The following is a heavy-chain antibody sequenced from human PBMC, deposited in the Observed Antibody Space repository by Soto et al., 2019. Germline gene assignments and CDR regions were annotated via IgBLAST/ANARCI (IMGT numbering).Heavy chain of an antibody. CDR2: INPSGGST. CDR3: ARGGVAVAGTGGSDAFDI. Sequence: GASVKVSCKASGYTFTSYYMHWVRQAPGQGLEWMGIINPSGGSTSYAQKFQGRVTMTRDTSTSTVYMELSSLRSEDTAVYYCARGGVAVAGTGGSDAFDIWGQGTMVTVSS. V-gene: IGHV1-46*03. CDR1: GYTFTSYY. J-gene: IGHJ3*02. D-gene: IGHD6-19*01.